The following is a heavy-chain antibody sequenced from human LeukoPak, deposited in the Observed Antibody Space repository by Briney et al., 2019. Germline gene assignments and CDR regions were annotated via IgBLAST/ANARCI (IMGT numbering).Heavy chain of an antibody. CDR3: ARREGYCSGGSCAGYFDY. J-gene: IGHJ4*02. Sequence: ASVKVSCKASGYTFTSYGISWVRQAPGQGLEWMGWISAYDGNTNYAQKLQGRVTMTTDTSTSTAYMELRSLRSDDTAVYYCARREGYCSGGSCAGYFDYWGQGTLVTVSS. D-gene: IGHD2-15*01. V-gene: IGHV1-18*01. CDR1: GYTFTSYG. CDR2: ISAYDGNT.